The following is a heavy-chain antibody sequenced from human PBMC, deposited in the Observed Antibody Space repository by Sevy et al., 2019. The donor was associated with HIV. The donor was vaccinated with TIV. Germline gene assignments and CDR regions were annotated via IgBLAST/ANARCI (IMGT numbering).Heavy chain of an antibody. Sequence: SETLSLTCTVSGGPISNSYWSWIRQPPGKGLEWIGYIYYSGSTNYNPSLKSRVTMSIDTSKNQFSLNLSSVTAADTAVYYCARGGGYYISGSLWGQGTLVTVSS. V-gene: IGHV4-59*01. CDR2: IYYSGST. CDR1: GGPISNSY. D-gene: IGHD3-10*01. CDR3: ARGGGYYISGSL. J-gene: IGHJ4*02.